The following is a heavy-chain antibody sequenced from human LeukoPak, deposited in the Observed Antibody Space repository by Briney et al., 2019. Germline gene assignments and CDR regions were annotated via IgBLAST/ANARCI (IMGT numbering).Heavy chain of an antibody. CDR1: GGSISSYY. CDR3: ARESDSSSYYWGTGYYGMDV. J-gene: IGHJ6*02. D-gene: IGHD3-22*01. V-gene: IGHV4-59*01. Sequence: SETLSLTCTVSGGSISSYYWSWIRQPPGKGLEWIGYIYYSGSTNYNPSLKSRVTISVDTSKNQFSLKLSSVTAADTAVYYCARESDSSSYYWGTGYYGMDVWGQGTTVTVSS. CDR2: IYYSGST.